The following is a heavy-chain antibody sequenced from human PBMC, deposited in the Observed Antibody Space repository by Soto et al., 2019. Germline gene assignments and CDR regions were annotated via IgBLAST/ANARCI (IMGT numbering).Heavy chain of an antibody. Sequence: PVECVTISCDVSGYSFTSYCIGWVRQMPGKRLECIALIYPGDSDTRYSPSFQGQVTISADKSISTAYLQWSSLKASDTAMYYCARRTVATITYCSGGSCYHAYFDYWGHGTLVTVSS. CDR1: GYSFTSYC. CDR3: ARRTVATITYCSGGSCYHAYFDY. CDR2: IYPGDSDT. V-gene: IGHV5-51*01. D-gene: IGHD2-15*01. J-gene: IGHJ4*01.